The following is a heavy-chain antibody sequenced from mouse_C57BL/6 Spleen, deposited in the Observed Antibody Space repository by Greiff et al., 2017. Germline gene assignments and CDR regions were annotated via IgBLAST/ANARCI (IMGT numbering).Heavy chain of an antibody. CDR3: GAGRFDY. V-gene: IGHV1-31*01. J-gene: IGHJ2*01. CDR1: GYSFTGYY. Sequence: VQLQQSGPELVKPGASVKISCKASGYSFTGYYMHWVKQSPGNILDWIGYIYPYTGVSSSNQKFKGKATLTVDKSSSTAYMELRSLTSEDSAVXYGGAGRFDYWGKGTTRTVSS. CDR2: IYPYTGVS.